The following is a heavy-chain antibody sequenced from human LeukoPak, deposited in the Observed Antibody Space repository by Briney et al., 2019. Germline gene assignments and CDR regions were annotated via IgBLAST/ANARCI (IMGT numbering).Heavy chain of an antibody. V-gene: IGHV3-21*01. D-gene: IGHD4-17*01. CDR1: GFTFSSYS. CDR2: ISSSSSYI. J-gene: IGHJ4*02. Sequence: PGGSLRLSCAASGFTFSSYSMNWVRQAPGKGLEWVSSISSSSSYIYYADSVKGRFTISRDNAKNSLYLQMNSLRAEDTAVYYCARSGGGLRGNGDYWGQGTLATVSS. CDR3: ARSGGGLRGNGDY.